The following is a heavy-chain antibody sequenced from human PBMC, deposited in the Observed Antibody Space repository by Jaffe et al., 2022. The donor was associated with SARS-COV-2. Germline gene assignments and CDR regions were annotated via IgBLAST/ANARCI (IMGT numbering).Heavy chain of an antibody. CDR2: ITWNSATI. V-gene: IGHV3-9*01. CDR3: ARGERTTSGWYSAFDI. J-gene: IGHJ3*02. CDR1: GFSFDDYA. Sequence: EVQLVESGGGLVEPGRSLRLSCAASGFSFDDYAMHWVRQGPGKGLEWVSSITWNSATIDYGDSVKGRFTISRDSAKNSLYLQMNSLRIEDTAFYFCARGERTTSGWYSAFDIWGQGTMVTVSS. D-gene: IGHD6-19*01.